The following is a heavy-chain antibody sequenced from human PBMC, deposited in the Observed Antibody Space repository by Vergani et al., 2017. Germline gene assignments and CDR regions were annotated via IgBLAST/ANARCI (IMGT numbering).Heavy chain of an antibody. CDR1: GYRFSSYY. D-gene: IGHD3-22*01. CDR2: IYPGDSDT. J-gene: IGHJ4*02. CDR3: ARLYGRDSSGSKYFDY. Sequence: VQLVQSGAEVKKPGESLRISCKGSGYRFSSYYIGWVRQMPGQGLEWIGVIYPGDSDTRYSPSFQGQVTISVDKSISTAYLQRSSLRASDSAMYYCARLYGRDSSGSKYFDYWGQGTLVSVSS. V-gene: IGHV5-51*01.